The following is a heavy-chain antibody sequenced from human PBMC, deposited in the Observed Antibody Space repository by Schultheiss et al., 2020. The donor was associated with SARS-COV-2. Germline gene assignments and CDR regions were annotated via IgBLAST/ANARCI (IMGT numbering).Heavy chain of an antibody. CDR3: ARDGPWDGGKATPYFQH. V-gene: IGHV3-30*03. J-gene: IGHJ1*01. CDR2: ISYDGSNK. Sequence: GESLKISCAASGFIFSSYGIHWVRQAPGKGLEWVAVISYDGSNKYYADSVKGRFTISRDNSKNTLYLQMNSLRAEDTAVYYCARDGPWDGGKATPYFQHWGQGTLVTVSS. CDR1: GFIFSSYG. D-gene: IGHD2-15*01.